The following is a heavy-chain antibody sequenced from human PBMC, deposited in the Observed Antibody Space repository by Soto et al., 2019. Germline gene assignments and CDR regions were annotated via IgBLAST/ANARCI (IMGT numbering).Heavy chain of an antibody. CDR3: AKYYDSSGYYSRPSYFDY. J-gene: IGHJ4*02. CDR1: GFTFSSYV. V-gene: IGHV3-64D*06. CDR2: ISYNGGST. D-gene: IGHD3-22*01. Sequence: EVQLVESGGGLVQPGGSLRLSCSASGFTFSSYVMHWVRQAPGKGLEYVSAISYNGGSTYYADSVKGRFTISRDNSKNMLYLQMSSLRAEDTAVYYCAKYYDSSGYYSRPSYFDYWGQGTLVTVSS.